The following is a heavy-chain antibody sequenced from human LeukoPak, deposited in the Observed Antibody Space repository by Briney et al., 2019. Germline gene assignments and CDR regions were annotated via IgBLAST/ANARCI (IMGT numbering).Heavy chain of an antibody. D-gene: IGHD2-2*01. J-gene: IGHJ3*02. V-gene: IGHV1-69*13. Sequence: GASVKVSCKASGGTFSSYAISWVRQAPGQGLEWMGGIIPIFGTANYAQKFQGRVTITADESTSTAYVELSSLRSEDTAVYYCASDLGVGENQDIVVVPAASKGDAFDIWGQGTMVTVSS. CDR3: ASDLGVGENQDIVVVPAASKGDAFDI. CDR1: GGTFSSYA. CDR2: IIPIFGTA.